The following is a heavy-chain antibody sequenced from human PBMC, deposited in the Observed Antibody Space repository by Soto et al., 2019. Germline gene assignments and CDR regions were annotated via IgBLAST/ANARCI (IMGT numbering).Heavy chain of an antibody. Sequence: QVQLVESGGGVVQPGRSLRVSCAASGFTFSIYAMHWVRQAPGTGLEWVAVISYDGTKTYYADSVKGRFTISRDNSKNTVYLQMTSLRDEATAVYYCANVRVPPRPCLIDPFDYWGPRTVLTVSP. CDR2: ISYDGTKT. J-gene: IGHJ4*02. CDR1: GFTFSIYA. D-gene: IGHD3-10*01. CDR3: ANVRVPPRPCLIDPFDY. V-gene: IGHV3-30*18.